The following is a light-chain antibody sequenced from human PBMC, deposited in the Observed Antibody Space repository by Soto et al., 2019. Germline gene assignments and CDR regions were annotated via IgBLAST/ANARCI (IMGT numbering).Light chain of an antibody. V-gene: IGKV3-11*01. J-gene: IGKJ4*01. CDR3: QQRSNWPLT. Sequence: EIVLTQSPATLSLSPGERATLSCRASQSVSSYLAWYQQKPGQAPRLLIYDASNRATGIPARFSGSGSGTDFTITISSQEPEDFAVYYCQQRSNWPLTFGGGTKVEIK. CDR2: DAS. CDR1: QSVSSY.